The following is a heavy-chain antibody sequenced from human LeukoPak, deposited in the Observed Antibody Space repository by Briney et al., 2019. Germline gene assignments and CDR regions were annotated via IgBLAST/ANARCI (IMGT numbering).Heavy chain of an antibody. V-gene: IGHV3-48*01. J-gene: IGHJ6*02. Sequence: TGGSLRLSCAASGFTFSSYSMNWVRQAPGKGLEWVSYISSSSSTIYYADSVKGRFTISRDNAKNSLYLQMNSLRAEDTAVYYCARDFGGGASFYYYGMDVWGQGTTVTVSS. CDR1: GFTFSSYS. CDR2: ISSSSSTI. D-gene: IGHD1-26*01. CDR3: ARDFGGGASFYYYGMDV.